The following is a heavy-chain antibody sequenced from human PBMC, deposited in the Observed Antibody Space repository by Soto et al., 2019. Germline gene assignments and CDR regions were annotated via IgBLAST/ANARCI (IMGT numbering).Heavy chain of an antibody. J-gene: IGHJ4*02. D-gene: IGHD3-22*01. CDR2: IIPILGIA. CDR1: GGTFSSYT. V-gene: IGHV1-69*08. CDR3: AREDVADYYDSSGYYYV. Sequence: QVQLVQSGAEVKKPGSSVKVSCKASGGTFSSYTISWVRQAPGQGLEWMGRIIPILGIANCAQKFQGRVTITADKSTSTAYMELSSLRSEDTAVYYCAREDVADYYDSSGYYYVWGQGTLVTVSS.